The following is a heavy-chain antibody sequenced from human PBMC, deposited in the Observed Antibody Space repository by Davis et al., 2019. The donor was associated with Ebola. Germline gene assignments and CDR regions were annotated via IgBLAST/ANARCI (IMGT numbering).Heavy chain of an antibody. D-gene: IGHD5-12*01. J-gene: IGHJ4*02. CDR1: GYTFTSYG. CDR2: INPHNGNT. V-gene: IGHV1-18*04. Sequence: AASVKVSCKASGYTFTSYGITWVRQAPGQGLEWMGWINPHNGNTNYAQNVQGRVTMTTDTSTSTAYMEVGSLRSDDTAVYYCARWGGYTLDYWGQGTLVTVSS. CDR3: ARWGGYTLDY.